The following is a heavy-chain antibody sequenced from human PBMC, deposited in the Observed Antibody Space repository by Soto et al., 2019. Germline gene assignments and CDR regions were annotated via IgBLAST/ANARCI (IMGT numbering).Heavy chain of an antibody. V-gene: IGHV4-34*01. Sequence: SSETLSLTCAVYGGSFSGYYWGWIRQPPGKGLEWIGEINHSGSTNYNPSLKSRVTISVDTSKNQFSLKLSSVTAADTAVYYCARALRITMVRGAPGRWFDPWGQGTLVTVSS. J-gene: IGHJ5*02. CDR1: GGSFSGYY. D-gene: IGHD3-10*01. CDR2: INHSGST. CDR3: ARALRITMVRGAPGRWFDP.